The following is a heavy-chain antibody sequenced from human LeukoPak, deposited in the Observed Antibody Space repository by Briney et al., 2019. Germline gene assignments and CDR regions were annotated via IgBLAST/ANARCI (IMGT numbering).Heavy chain of an antibody. CDR3: ARRGGQWLKLAWFDP. CDR2: VYYSGTT. J-gene: IGHJ5*02. D-gene: IGHD6-19*01. V-gene: IGHV4-39*01. Sequence: ASETLSLTCTVSGGALSSGTYYWGWIRQPPGKGLEWIGSVYYSGTTYYNPSIKSRVTISVDTSKNQFSLNLISVTAADTAVYYCARRGGQWLKLAWFDPWGQGTLVTVSS. CDR1: GGALSSGTYY.